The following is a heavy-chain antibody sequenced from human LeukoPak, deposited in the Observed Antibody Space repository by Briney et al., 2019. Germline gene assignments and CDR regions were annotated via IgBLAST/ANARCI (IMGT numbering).Heavy chain of an antibody. J-gene: IGHJ4*02. CDR3: AKDVYGDYWGYYFDY. Sequence: GGSLRLSCAASGFTFSSYAMSWVRQAPGKGLEWASAISGSGGSTYYADSVKGRFTISRDNSKNTLYLQMNSLRAEDTAVYYCAKDVYGDYWGYYFDYWGQGTLVTVSS. V-gene: IGHV3-23*01. CDR2: ISGSGGST. CDR1: GFTFSSYA. D-gene: IGHD4-17*01.